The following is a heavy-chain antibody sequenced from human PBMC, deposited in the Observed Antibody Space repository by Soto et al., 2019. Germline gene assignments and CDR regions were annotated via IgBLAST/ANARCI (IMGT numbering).Heavy chain of an antibody. CDR1: GFLLSGDGVG. J-gene: IGHJ3*02. CDR2: IYWDDDQ. D-gene: IGHD2-21*01. V-gene: IGHV2-5*02. Sequence: QITLKESGPTLVKPTQTLTLTCTVSGFLLSGDGVGVGWIRQPPGKALEWLALIYWDDDQRYSPSLKTRLTITKDTSKNQVVLTMTNMDPVDTATYYCAHAYGGTSWPNDAFDIWGQGTVVTVSS. CDR3: AHAYGGTSWPNDAFDI.